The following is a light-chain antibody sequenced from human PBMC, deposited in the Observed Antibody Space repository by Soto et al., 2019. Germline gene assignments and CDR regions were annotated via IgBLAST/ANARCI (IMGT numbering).Light chain of an antibody. J-gene: IGKJ4*01. V-gene: IGKV1-5*03. CDR1: QSISTW. CDR2: KAS. CDR3: QQYNTYPLT. Sequence: DIQMTQSPSTLSASVGDRVTITCRASQSISTWLAWYKKKPGKSPKLLIYKASNLEGGVPSRFSGSGSGTEFTITISSLQPDDFSTYYCQQYNTYPLTFVGGTTLEIK.